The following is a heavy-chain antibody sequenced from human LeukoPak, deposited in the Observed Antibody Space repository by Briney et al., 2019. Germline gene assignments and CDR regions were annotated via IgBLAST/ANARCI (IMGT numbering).Heavy chain of an antibody. D-gene: IGHD4-17*01. Sequence: SETLSLTCTVSGGSISSYYWSWIRQPPGKGLEWIGYISYSRSTNYNPSLKSRVTMSVDTSKNHFSLNLSSVTAADTAVYYCALLTTVTSYYFDYWGQGTLVTVSS. J-gene: IGHJ4*02. V-gene: IGHV4-59*01. CDR2: ISYSRST. CDR3: ALLTTVTSYYFDY. CDR1: GGSISSYY.